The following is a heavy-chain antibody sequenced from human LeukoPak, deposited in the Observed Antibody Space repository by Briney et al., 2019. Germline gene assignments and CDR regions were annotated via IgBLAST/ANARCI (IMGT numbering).Heavy chain of an antibody. V-gene: IGHV3-23*01. J-gene: IGHJ4*02. Sequence: GGSLRLSCAASGFSFSNYGMHWVRQAPGKGLEWVSAISGSGGSTYYADSVKGRFTISRDNSKNTLYLQMNSLRAEDTAVYYCAKDKTQWLVRGGFDYWGQGTLVTVSS. CDR1: GFSFSNYG. CDR2: ISGSGGST. CDR3: AKDKTQWLVRGGFDY. D-gene: IGHD6-19*01.